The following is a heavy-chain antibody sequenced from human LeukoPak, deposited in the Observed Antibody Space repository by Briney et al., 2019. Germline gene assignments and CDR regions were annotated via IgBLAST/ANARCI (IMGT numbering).Heavy chain of an antibody. CDR3: ARRRGITMIVVGFFDY. J-gene: IGHJ4*02. CDR2: INHSGST. V-gene: IGHV4-34*01. CDR1: GGSFSGYY. D-gene: IGHD3-22*01. Sequence: SETLSLTCAVSGGSFSGYYWSWIRQPPGKGREWIGEINHSGSTNYNPSLKSRVTISVDTSKNQFSLKLSSVTAADTAVYYCARRRGITMIVVGFFDYWGQGTLVTVSS.